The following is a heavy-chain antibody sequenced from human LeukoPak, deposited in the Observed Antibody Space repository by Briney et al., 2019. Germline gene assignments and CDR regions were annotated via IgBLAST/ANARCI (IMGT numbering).Heavy chain of an antibody. J-gene: IGHJ3*02. CDR1: GYTFTTYW. V-gene: IGHV5-51*01. CDR3: AMCSSSWSRWNAFDI. Sequence: GESLKISCQGSGYTFTTYWIAWVRQMPGKGLEWMGSIYPGDSDARYSPSFQGQVTISADTSINTAHLQWSSLKASDTAMYYCAMCSSSWSRWNAFDIWGQGTMVTGPS. CDR2: IYPGDSDA. D-gene: IGHD6-13*01.